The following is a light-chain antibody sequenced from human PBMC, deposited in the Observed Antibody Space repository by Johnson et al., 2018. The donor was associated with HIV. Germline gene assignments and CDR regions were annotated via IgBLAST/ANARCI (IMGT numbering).Light chain of an antibody. CDR3: ATWDSSLSGYV. Sequence: VLTQPPSVSAAPGQKVTISCSGSSSNIGNNYVSWYQQIPGTAPKLLIYENNKRPSGIPDRFSGSKSGTSATLGITGLQTGDEADYYCATWDSSLSGYVFGTGTKVTVL. J-gene: IGLJ1*01. CDR1: SSNIGNNY. V-gene: IGLV1-51*02. CDR2: ENN.